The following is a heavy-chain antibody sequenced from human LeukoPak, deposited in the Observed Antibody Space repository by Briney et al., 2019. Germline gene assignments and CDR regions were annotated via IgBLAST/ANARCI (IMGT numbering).Heavy chain of an antibody. CDR1: GGTFSSYA. D-gene: IGHD3-22*01. Sequence: ASVKVSCKASGGTFSSYAISWVRQAPGQGLEWMGGIIPIFGTANYAQKFQGRVTITADKSTGTAYMELSSLRSEDTAVYYCARLGDFYDSSGYYYADFDYWGQGTLVTVSS. V-gene: IGHV1-69*06. CDR3: ARLGDFYDSSGYYYADFDY. CDR2: IIPIFGTA. J-gene: IGHJ4*02.